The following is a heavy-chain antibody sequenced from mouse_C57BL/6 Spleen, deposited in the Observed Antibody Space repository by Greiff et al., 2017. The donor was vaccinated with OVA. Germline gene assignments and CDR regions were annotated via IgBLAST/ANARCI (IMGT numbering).Heavy chain of an antibody. CDR2: ISDGGSYT. CDR1: GFTFSSYA. D-gene: IGHD1-1*01. J-gene: IGHJ1*03. Sequence: EVQLVESGGGLVKPGGSLKLSCAASGFTFSSYAMSWVRQTPEKRLEWVATISDGGSYTYYPDNVKGRFTISRDNAKNNLYLQMSHLKSEGTAMYYCARETTVRYFDVWGTGTTVTVSS. CDR3: ARETTVRYFDV. V-gene: IGHV5-4*01.